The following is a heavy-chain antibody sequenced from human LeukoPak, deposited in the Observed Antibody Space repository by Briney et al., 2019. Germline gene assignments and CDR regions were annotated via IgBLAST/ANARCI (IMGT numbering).Heavy chain of an antibody. Sequence: SGPALVKHTRTLTLTCTFSGFSLSTSGMRVSWIRQPPGKALEWLARIDWDDDKFYSTSLKTRLTISKDTSKNQVVLTMTNMDPVDTATYYCARTQYYYDSSGYYFFDYWGQGTLVTVSS. CDR2: IDWDDDK. J-gene: IGHJ4*02. CDR1: GFSLSTSGMR. D-gene: IGHD3-22*01. V-gene: IGHV2-70*04. CDR3: ARTQYYYDSSGYYFFDY.